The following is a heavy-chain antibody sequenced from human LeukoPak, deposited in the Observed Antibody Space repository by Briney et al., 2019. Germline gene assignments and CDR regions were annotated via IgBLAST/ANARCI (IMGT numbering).Heavy chain of an antibody. V-gene: IGHV4-4*07. D-gene: IGHD2-15*01. CDR3: ARLPVDCSGGSCSDYYYYYRDV. CDR2: IYTSGGT. Sequence: SETPCLTCTDPGGSISSYYWSCIRQPAGRGREWMGRIYTSGGTNYNQSLKSRVTMSVDTSKNQFSLKLSSVTAADTAVYYCARLPVDCSGGSCSDYYYYYRDVWGKGTTVTVSS. CDR1: GGSISSYY. J-gene: IGHJ6*03.